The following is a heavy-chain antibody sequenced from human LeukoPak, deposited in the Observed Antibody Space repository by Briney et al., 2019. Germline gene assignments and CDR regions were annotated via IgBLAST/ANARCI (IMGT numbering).Heavy chain of an antibody. CDR1: GFTFSIYS. CDR3: TRAVAADDFSPGY. J-gene: IGHJ4*02. CDR2: ISRSSDYI. V-gene: IGHV3-21*01. Sequence: KPGGSLRLSCAASGFTFSIYSMNWVRQAPGKGLEWVSSISRSSDYIYYADSVKGRFTISRDNAKNSLYLQMNSLKAEDTAVYYCTRAVAADDFSPGYWGQGTLLTVSS. D-gene: IGHD3/OR15-3a*01.